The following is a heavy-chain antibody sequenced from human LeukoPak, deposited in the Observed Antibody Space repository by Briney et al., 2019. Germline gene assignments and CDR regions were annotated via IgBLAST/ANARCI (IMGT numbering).Heavy chain of an antibody. V-gene: IGHV4-59*01. CDR3: ARDPVLRAGYDP. CDR2: ITDSGST. J-gene: IGHJ5*02. Sequence: SETLSLTCTVSGGSISGYYWNWIRQAPGKGLEWIGYITDSGSTNYNPSLRSRLTTSLDTSRNQFSLKLSSVTAADTAVYYCARDPVLRAGYDPWGQGTLVTVSS. CDR1: GGSISGYY. D-gene: IGHD2/OR15-2a*01.